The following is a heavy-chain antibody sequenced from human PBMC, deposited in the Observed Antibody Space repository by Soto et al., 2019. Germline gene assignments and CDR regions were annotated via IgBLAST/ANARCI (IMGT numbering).Heavy chain of an antibody. CDR3: ARSAGGSYPQYDY. J-gene: IGHJ4*02. D-gene: IGHD1-26*01. CDR1: GFTFSSYA. CDR2: ISYDGRDK. Sequence: QVQLVESGGGVVQPGRSLRLSCAASGFTFSSYAMHWVRQAPGTGLEWVAVISYDGRDKYYPDSVKGRFTISRDNSKNTLYLQMKRLRAEDTAVYYCARSAGGSYPQYDYWGQGTLVTVSS. V-gene: IGHV3-30*04.